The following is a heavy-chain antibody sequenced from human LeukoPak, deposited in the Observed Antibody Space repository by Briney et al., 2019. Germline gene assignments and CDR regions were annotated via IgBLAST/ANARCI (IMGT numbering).Heavy chain of an antibody. V-gene: IGHV3-43D*04. CDR3: AKDLTYYDFWRGYYYFDY. CDR2: ISWDGGST. CDR1: GFTFDDYA. Sequence: PGGSLRLSCAASGFTFDDYAMHWVRQAPGKGLEWVSLISWDGGSTYYADSVKGRFTISRDNSKNSLYLQMNSLRAEDTALYYCAKDLTYYDFWRGYYYFDYWGQGTLVTVSS. J-gene: IGHJ4*02. D-gene: IGHD3-3*01.